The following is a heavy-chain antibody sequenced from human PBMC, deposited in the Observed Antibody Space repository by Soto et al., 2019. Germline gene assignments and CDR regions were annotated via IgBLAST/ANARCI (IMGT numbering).Heavy chain of an antibody. V-gene: IGHV1-2*04. CDR1: GYTFTGYY. Sequence: ASVKVSCKASGYTFTGYYMHWVRQAPGQGLEWIGWINPNSGGTNYAQKFQGWVTMTRDTSISTAYMELSRLRSDDTAVYYCATAKPSKDYDILTGPTYYYYGMDVWGQGTTVTVSS. D-gene: IGHD3-9*01. CDR2: INPNSGGT. J-gene: IGHJ6*02. CDR3: ATAKPSKDYDILTGPTYYYYGMDV.